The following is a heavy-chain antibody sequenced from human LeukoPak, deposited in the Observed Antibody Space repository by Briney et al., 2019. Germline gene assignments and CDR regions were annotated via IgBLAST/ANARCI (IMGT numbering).Heavy chain of an antibody. J-gene: IGHJ4*02. D-gene: IGHD1-26*01. Sequence: PGGALRLSCAASRFTFSSYAMSWVRQAPGKGLEWVSAIRDSGSSTHYADSVKGRFTTSRDNSKNTLLLQMNSLRAEDTAIYYCAKYGPQDSGSSHFDYWGQGALVTVSS. CDR1: RFTFSSYA. CDR2: IRDSGSST. CDR3: AKYGPQDSGSSHFDY. V-gene: IGHV3-23*01.